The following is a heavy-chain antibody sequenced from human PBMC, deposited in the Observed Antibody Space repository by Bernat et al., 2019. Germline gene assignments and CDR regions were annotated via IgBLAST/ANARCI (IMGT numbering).Heavy chain of an antibody. D-gene: IGHD3-10*01. CDR3: WGVIIPPYYYYYGMDV. V-gene: IGHV4-34*01. Sequence: QVQLQQWGAGLLKPSETLSLTCAVYGGSFSGYYWSWIRQPPGKGLEWIGEINHSGSTNYNPSLKSRVTISVDTSKNQFSLKLSSVTAADTAVYYCWGVIIPPYYYYYGMDVWGQGTTVTVSS. CDR1: GGSFSGYY. J-gene: IGHJ6*02. CDR2: INHSGST.